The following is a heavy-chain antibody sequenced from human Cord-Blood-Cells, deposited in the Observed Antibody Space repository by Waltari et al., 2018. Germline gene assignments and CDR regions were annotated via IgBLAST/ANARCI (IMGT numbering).Heavy chain of an antibody. CDR3: ARHSTGAFDY. J-gene: IGHJ4*02. CDR2: IYYSGST. CDR1: GGSISSSSYY. Sequence: QLQLQESGPGLVKPSENLSLTCTVSGGSISSSSYYWGWIRQPPGKGLEWIGSIYYSGSTYYNPSLKSRVTISVDTSKNQFSLKLSSVTAADTAVYYCARHSTGAFDYWGQVTLVTVSS. V-gene: IGHV4-39*01. D-gene: IGHD7-27*01.